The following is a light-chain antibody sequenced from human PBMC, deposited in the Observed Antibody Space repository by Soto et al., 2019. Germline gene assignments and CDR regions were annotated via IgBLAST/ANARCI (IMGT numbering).Light chain of an antibody. V-gene: IGLV2-23*01. Sequence: QSALTQPASVSGSPGQSITISCTGTSSDVGTYNLVSWYQHHPGNAPKLMIYEDSRRPSGVSYRFSGSKSGNTASLTISGLQAEDEADYYCCSYGGSSTVFGGGTKLTFL. J-gene: IGLJ3*02. CDR2: EDS. CDR1: SSDVGTYNL. CDR3: CSYGGSSTV.